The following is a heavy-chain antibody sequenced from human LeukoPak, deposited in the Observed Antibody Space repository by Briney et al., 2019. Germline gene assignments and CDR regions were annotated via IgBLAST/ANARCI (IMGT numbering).Heavy chain of an antibody. V-gene: IGHV3-66*01. Sequence: GGSLRLSCAASGFTVSSNYMSWVRQAPGQGLEWVSVIYSGGSSYYADSVKGRFTISRDNSKNTVYLQMNSLRVEDTAVYYCARGMGGYGGYDYWGQGTLVTISS. D-gene: IGHD5-12*01. CDR2: IYSGGSS. J-gene: IGHJ4*02. CDR1: GFTVSSNY. CDR3: ARGMGGYGGYDY.